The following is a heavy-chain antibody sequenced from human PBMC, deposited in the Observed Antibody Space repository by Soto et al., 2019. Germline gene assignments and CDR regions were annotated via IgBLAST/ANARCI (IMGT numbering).Heavy chain of an antibody. J-gene: IGHJ5*02. CDR1: GVTFSDYY. D-gene: IGHD3-10*01. V-gene: IGHV3-11*06. Sequence: GGSLRLSCAACGVTFSDYYMSWIRQAPGKGLEWVSYISSSSSYTNYADSVKGRFTISRDNAKNSLYLQMNSLRAEDTAVYYCAKAESPEWFDPWGQGTLVTVSS. CDR2: ISSSSSYT. CDR3: AKAESPEWFDP.